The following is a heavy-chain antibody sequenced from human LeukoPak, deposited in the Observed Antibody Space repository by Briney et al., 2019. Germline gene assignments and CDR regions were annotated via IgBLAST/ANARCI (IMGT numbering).Heavy chain of an antibody. CDR1: GFTFNSYG. V-gene: IGHV3-30*02. Sequence: GGSLRLSCAASGFTFNSYGMHWVRQAPGKGLEWVAFVRNDGGDKYYADSVKGRFTISRDNSKNTLYLQMNSLRAEDTAVHYCAKVLSSSWGYFGFWGQGTLVTVSS. J-gene: IGHJ4*02. CDR3: AKVLSSSWGYFGF. CDR2: VRNDGGDK. D-gene: IGHD6-13*01.